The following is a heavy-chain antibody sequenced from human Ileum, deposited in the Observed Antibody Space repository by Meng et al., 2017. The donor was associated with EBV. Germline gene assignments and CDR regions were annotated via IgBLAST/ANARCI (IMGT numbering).Heavy chain of an antibody. Sequence: QLQQWGAGLLKPSEALSLTCGVYGRAFNGYSWTWIRQPPGKGLEWIGEINHSGSTNYNPSLKSRVIISVDTSKNQFSLNLSSVTAADTAVYYCARGVYGPTTRGREYFIHWGRGTLVTVSS. CDR1: GRAFNGYS. CDR2: INHSGST. V-gene: IGHV4-34*01. D-gene: IGHD2-8*01. CDR3: ARGVYGPTTRGREYFIH. J-gene: IGHJ1*01.